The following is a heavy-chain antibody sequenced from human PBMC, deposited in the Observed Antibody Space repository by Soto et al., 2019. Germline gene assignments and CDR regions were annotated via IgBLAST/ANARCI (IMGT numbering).Heavy chain of an antibody. CDR2: IYYSGST. CDR3: ARFNWYFDL. J-gene: IGHJ2*01. Sequence: QVQLQESGPGLVKPSETLSLTCTVSGGSISSYYWSWIRQPPGNGLEWIGYIYYSGSTNYNPSPTSRVTISVDTSKNQFSLKLSSVTAADTAVYYCARFNWYFDLWGRGTLVTVSS. CDR1: GGSISSYY. V-gene: IGHV4-59*08.